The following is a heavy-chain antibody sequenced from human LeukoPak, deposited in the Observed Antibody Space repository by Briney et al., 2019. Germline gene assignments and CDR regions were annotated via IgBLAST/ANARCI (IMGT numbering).Heavy chain of an antibody. CDR2: IYYSGST. CDR3: ARARRADRLAFSWFDP. CDR1: GGSISSSTYY. D-gene: IGHD3-22*01. V-gene: IGHV4-39*07. J-gene: IGHJ5*02. Sequence: SETLSLTCTVSGGSISSSTYYWGWIRQPPGKGLEWIGSIYYSGSTYYNPSLKNRVTISVDTSKNQFSLKLSSVTAADTAVYYCARARRADRLAFSWFDPWGQGTLVTVSS.